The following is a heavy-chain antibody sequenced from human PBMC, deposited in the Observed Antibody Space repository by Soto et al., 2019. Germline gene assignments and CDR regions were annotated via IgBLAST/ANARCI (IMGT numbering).Heavy chain of an antibody. Sequence: EVELLESGGGLVKPGGSLRLSCAASGFSFSTYNMNWVRQAPGKGLEWVSSINGRSNYKYYTDSVKGRFTISRDNPKNSLYLQTDSLRVENTAGYYCVIEDGLVVSNSALDQWGQGTRVTVSS. CDR3: VIEDGLVVSNSALDQ. V-gene: IGHV3-21*01. D-gene: IGHD7-27*01. CDR2: INGRSNYK. J-gene: IGHJ4*02. CDR1: GFSFSTYN.